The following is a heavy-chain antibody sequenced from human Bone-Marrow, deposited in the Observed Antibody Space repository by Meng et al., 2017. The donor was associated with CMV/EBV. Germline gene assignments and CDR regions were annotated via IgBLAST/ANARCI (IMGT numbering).Heavy chain of an antibody. V-gene: IGHV1-69*04. CDR1: GGTFSSYT. J-gene: IGHJ4*02. D-gene: IGHD1/OR15-1a*01. CDR2: IIPILGIA. CDR3: ARERSEGLEQWDY. Sequence: SAKVFCKASGGTFSSYTISWVRQAPGQGLEWMGRIIPILGIANYAQKFQGRVTITADKSTSTAHMELSSLRSEDMAVYYCARERSEGLEQWDYWGQGTLVTVSS.